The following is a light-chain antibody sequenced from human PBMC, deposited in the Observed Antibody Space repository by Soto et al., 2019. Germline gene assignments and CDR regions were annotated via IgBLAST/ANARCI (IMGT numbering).Light chain of an antibody. CDR1: QSVGNNY. CDR3: QQYGRSPPIT. Sequence: EIVLTQSPGTLSLSPGERATISCRASQSVGNNYLAWYQQRPGQTPRLLIYGASSRATGIPDRFSGSGSGTDFSLTISTVEPEDFAVYYCQQYGRSPPITFGQGTRLEIK. J-gene: IGKJ5*01. V-gene: IGKV3-20*01. CDR2: GAS.